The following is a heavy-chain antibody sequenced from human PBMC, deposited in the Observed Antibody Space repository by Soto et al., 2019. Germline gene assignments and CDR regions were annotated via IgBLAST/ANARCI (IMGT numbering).Heavy chain of an antibody. J-gene: IGHJ6*02. CDR1: GFTFSSYG. D-gene: IGHD2-2*01. V-gene: IGHV3-33*01. CDR2: IWYAGSNK. Sequence: QVQLVESGGGVVQPGRSLRLSCAASGFTFSSYGMHWVRQAPGKGLEWVAVIWYAGSNKYYADSVKGRFTISRDNSKNALYLQMNRLRAEDTAVYYCARDPIVVVPAASYYYYYGMDVWGQGTTVTVSS. CDR3: ARDPIVVVPAASYYYYYGMDV.